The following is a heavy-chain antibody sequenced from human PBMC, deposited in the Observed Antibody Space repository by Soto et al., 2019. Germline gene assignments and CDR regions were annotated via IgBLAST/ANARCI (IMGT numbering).Heavy chain of an antibody. D-gene: IGHD2-2*01. CDR2: INVISGKT. Sequence: QVQLVQSGAEVKKPGASVEVSCKASGYIFTSNDLNWVRQATGQGLEGIGMINVISGKTAYEESFQGXVXXXSXXSTNTAYMELSSLRSDDTAVYYCARGHEWGVVESRNYYFDYWGQGTLVTVSS. J-gene: IGHJ4*02. CDR1: GYIFTSND. V-gene: IGHV1-8*01. CDR3: ARGHEWGVVESRNYYFDY.